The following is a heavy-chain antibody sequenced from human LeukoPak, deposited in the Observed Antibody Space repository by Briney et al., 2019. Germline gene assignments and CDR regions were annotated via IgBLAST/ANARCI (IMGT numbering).Heavy chain of an antibody. CDR1: GFTVSSSY. CDR3: ANRMIVGRFDY. CDR2: ISASGGST. V-gene: IGHV3-23*01. D-gene: IGHD3-22*01. Sequence: GGSLRLSCAASGFTVSSSYMSWVRQAPGKGLEWVSAISASGGSTYYADSVKGRFTISRDNSKNTLYLQMNSLRAEDTAVYYCANRMIVGRFDYWGQGTLVTVSS. J-gene: IGHJ4*02.